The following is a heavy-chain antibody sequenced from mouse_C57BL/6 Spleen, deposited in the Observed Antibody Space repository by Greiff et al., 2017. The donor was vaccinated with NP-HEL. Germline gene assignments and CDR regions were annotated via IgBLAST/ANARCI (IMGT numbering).Heavy chain of an antibody. J-gene: IGHJ1*03. V-gene: IGHV14-3*01. D-gene: IGHD1-3*01. Sequence: VQLKESVAELVRPGASVKLSCTASGFNIKNTYMHWVKQRPEQGLEWIGRIDPANGNTKYAPKFQGKATITADTSSNTAYLQLSSLTSEDTAIYYCARWLNLPPSYFDVWGTGTTVTVSS. CDR2: IDPANGNT. CDR3: ARWLNLPPSYFDV. CDR1: GFNIKNTY.